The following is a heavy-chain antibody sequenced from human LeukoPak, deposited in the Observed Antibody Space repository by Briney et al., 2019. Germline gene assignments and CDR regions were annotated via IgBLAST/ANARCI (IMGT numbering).Heavy chain of an antibody. D-gene: IGHD3-10*01. CDR2: IYYSGNT. V-gene: IGHV4-30-4*01. CDR1: GGSISSGDYY. Sequence: PSETLSLTCSVSGGSISSGDYYWSWIRQPPGKGLEWIGYIYYSGNTYYNPSLKSRVTISVDTSKNQFSLKPSSVTAADTAVYYCARDRGITMVRGVPAFDIWGQGTMVTVSS. CDR3: ARDRGITMVRGVPAFDI. J-gene: IGHJ3*02.